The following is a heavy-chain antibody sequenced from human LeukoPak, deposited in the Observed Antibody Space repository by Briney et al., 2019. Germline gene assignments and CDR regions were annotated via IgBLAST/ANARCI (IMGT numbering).Heavy chain of an antibody. CDR3: ARDGTVGATKGVFDY. CDR2: IYTSGST. D-gene: IGHD1-26*01. J-gene: IGHJ4*02. Sequence: SETLSLTCTVSGGSISSYYWSWIRQPAGNGLEWIGRIYTSGSTNYNPSLKSRVTMSVDTSKNQFSLKLSSVTAADTAVYYCARDGTVGATKGVFDYWGQGTLVTVSS. V-gene: IGHV4-4*07. CDR1: GGSISSYY.